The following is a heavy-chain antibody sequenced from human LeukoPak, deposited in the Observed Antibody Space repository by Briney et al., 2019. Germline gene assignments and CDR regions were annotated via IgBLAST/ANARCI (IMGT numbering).Heavy chain of an antibody. Sequence: PSETLSLTCTVSGGSISRYYWSWLRQPPGKGLEWIGYIYYSGSTNYNPSLKSRVTISVDTSKNQFSLKLSSVTAADTAVYYCAREKGYSSGWYRSYGMDVWGQGTTVTVSS. J-gene: IGHJ6*02. D-gene: IGHD6-19*01. V-gene: IGHV4-59*01. CDR3: AREKGYSSGWYRSYGMDV. CDR2: IYYSGST. CDR1: GGSISRYY.